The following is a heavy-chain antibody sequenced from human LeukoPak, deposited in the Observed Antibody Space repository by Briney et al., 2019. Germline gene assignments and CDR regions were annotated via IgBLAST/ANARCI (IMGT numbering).Heavy chain of an antibody. CDR1: GFTFSSYA. V-gene: IGHV3-30*14. D-gene: IGHD3-22*01. Sequence: PGGSLRLSCAASGFTFSSYAMHWVRQAPGKGLEWVAVISYDGSNKYYADSVKGRFTISRDNSKNTLYLQMNSLRAEDTAVYYCARERYDSSGYSDFDYWGQGTLVTVSS. CDR2: ISYDGSNK. J-gene: IGHJ4*02. CDR3: ARERYDSSGYSDFDY.